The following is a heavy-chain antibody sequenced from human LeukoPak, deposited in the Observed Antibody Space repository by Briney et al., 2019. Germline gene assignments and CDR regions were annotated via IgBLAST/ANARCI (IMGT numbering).Heavy chain of an antibody. CDR2: IYHSGST. D-gene: IGHD5-18*01. CDR1: GYSISSGYY. V-gene: IGHV4-38-2*02. CDR3: ARDGYSYGTGGWFDP. Sequence: PSETLSLTCAVSGYSISSGYYWGWIRPPPGKGLERIGSIYHSGSTYYNPSLKSRVTISVDTSKNQFSLKLSSVTAADTAVYYCARDGYSYGTGGWFDPWGQGTLVTVSS. J-gene: IGHJ5*02.